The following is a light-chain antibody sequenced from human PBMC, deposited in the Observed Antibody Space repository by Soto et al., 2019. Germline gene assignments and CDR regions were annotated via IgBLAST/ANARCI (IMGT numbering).Light chain of an antibody. J-gene: IGKJ5*01. CDR3: QQYSNWPPIT. CDR2: DAS. CDR1: QSVSNN. Sequence: IMLTQSPGTLSLSPCERATLSCSASQSVSNNYLAWYQQKPGQAPRLLIYDASNRATGIPARFSGSGSGAEFTLTISSLQSEDFAVYYCQQYSNWPPITFGQGTRLEIK. V-gene: IGKV3D-15*01.